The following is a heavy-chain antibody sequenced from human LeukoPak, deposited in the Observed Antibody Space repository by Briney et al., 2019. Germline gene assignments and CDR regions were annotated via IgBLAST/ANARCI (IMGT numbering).Heavy chain of an antibody. CDR2: IIPIFGTA. CDR3: ARDPRDGYYYYMDV. CDR1: EGSFNSYP. J-gene: IGHJ6*03. V-gene: IGHV1-69*13. Sequence: SVKVSCKASEGSFNSYPLSWVRQAPGQGLEWMGGIIPIFGTANYAQRFQGRVTITADESTSTAYMELSSLRSEDTAVYYCARDPRDGYYYYMDVWGKGTTVTVSS.